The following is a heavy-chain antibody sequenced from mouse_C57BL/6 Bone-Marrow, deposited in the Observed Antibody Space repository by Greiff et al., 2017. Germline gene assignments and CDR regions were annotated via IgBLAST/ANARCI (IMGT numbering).Heavy chain of an antibody. CDR1: GYTFTSYW. V-gene: IGHV1-64*01. J-gene: IGHJ1*01. CDR2: IHPNSGST. D-gene: IGHD1-1*01. CDR3: ARAVPLVFDV. Sequence: QVQLQQPGAELVKPGASVKLSCKASGYTFTSYWMHWVKQRPGQGLEWIGMIHPNSGSTNYNEKFKSKATLTVDKSSSTAYMQLSSLTSDDSSVYYCARAVPLVFDVWGAGTTVTVSS.